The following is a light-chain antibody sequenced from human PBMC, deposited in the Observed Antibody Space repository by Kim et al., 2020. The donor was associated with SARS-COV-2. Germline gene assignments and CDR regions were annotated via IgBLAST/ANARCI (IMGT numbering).Light chain of an antibody. CDR2: AAS. Sequence: AIRMTQSPSSFSASTGDRVTITCRASQSINSNLAWYQQKPGKAPKLLTYAASTLQTGVPSRFSGSGSGTEFTLTISCLQSEDFATYYCQQFYTYPFTFGPGTKVDI. CDR1: QSINSN. J-gene: IGKJ3*01. CDR3: QQFYTYPFT. V-gene: IGKV1-8*01.